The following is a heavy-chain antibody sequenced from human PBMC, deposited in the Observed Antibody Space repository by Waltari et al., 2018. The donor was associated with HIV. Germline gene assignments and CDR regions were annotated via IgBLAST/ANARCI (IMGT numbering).Heavy chain of an antibody. J-gene: IGHJ3*01. V-gene: IGHV4-34*02. D-gene: IGHD4-17*01. CDR1: GGSFSGYY. Sequence: QVQLQQWGAGLLKPSESLSLMCAVYGGSFSGYYWSWIRQPPGTGLEWIGEINYSGTANYNPSLKSRVIISVDTSKNQFSLKMNSMTAADTAIYYCARGMPTVMRVGDSFDLWGQGTMVTISS. CDR3: ARGMPTVMRVGDSFDL. CDR2: INYSGTA.